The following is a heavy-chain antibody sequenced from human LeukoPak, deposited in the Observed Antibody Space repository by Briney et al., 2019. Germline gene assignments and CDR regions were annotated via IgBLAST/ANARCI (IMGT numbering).Heavy chain of an antibody. CDR2: INLSGTT. CDR1: GGTLSGYY. V-gene: IGHV4-34*01. CDR3: ARSYDYVWGSYRYTPTFDY. J-gene: IGHJ4*02. D-gene: IGHD3-16*02. Sequence: SETLSLTGAVYGGTLSGYYWNSIRQPPPGGLEWIGEINLSGTTNYNPSLKTRVTISVDTSKNQFSLKVGSVTAGDTAVYYCARSYDYVWGSYRYTPTFDYWGQGNLVTVSS.